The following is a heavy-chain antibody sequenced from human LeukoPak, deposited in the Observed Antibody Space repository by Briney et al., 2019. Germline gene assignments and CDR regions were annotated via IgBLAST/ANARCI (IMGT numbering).Heavy chain of an antibody. D-gene: IGHD3-10*01. Sequence: SETLSLTCAVSGGSISSGGYYWSWIRQPPGKGLEWIGYIYYSGSTNYNPSLKSRVTISVDTSKNQFSLKLSSVTAADTAVYYCAGRITMVRGLKNWFDPWGQGTLVTVSS. CDR1: GGSISSGGYY. CDR3: AGRITMVRGLKNWFDP. CDR2: IYYSGST. J-gene: IGHJ5*02. V-gene: IGHV4-61*08.